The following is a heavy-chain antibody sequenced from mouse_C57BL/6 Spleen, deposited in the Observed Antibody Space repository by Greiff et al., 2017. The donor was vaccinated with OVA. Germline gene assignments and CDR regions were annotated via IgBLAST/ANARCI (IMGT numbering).Heavy chain of an antibody. CDR2: IDPSDSET. J-gene: IGHJ3*01. D-gene: IGHD2-5*01. CDR3: ARPAYCSNYAFAY. V-gene: IGHV1-52*01. CDR1: GYTFTSYW. Sequence: QVQLQQPGAELVRPGSSVKLSCKASGYTFTSYWMHWVKQRPIQGLEWIGNIDPSDSETHYNQKFKDKATLTVDKSSSTAYMQLSSLTSEDSAVYYCARPAYCSNYAFAYWGQGTLVTVSA.